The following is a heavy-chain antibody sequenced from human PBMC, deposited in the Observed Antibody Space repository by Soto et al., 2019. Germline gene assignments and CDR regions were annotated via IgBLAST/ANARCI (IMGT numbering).Heavy chain of an antibody. CDR1: GGSISSYY. V-gene: IGHV4-59*01. D-gene: IGHD2-2*01. CDR3: ARGPDYCSSTSCYVLNY. J-gene: IGHJ4*02. Sequence: PSETLSLTCTVSGGSISSYYWSWIRQPPGKGLEWIGYIYYSGSTNYNPSLKSRVTISVDTSKNQFSLKLSSVTAADTAEYYCARGPDYCSSTSCYVLNYWGQGTLVTVSS. CDR2: IYYSGST.